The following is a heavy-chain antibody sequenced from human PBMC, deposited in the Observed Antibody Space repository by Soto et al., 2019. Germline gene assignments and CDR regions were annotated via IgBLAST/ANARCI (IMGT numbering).Heavy chain of an antibody. V-gene: IGHV4-31*03. Sequence: QVQLQESGPGLVKTSQTLSLTCTVSGGSISSGDYYWSWIRQQPGKCLEWSGYIYYGGGAFYNPSLKSRATILVDTSKNQFSQKVTSMTAADTAVYYCTRDLTGYFKFEPWGQGTLVTVSS. D-gene: IGHD3-9*01. CDR2: IYYGGGA. CDR3: TRDLTGYFKFEP. J-gene: IGHJ5*02. CDR1: GGSISSGDYY.